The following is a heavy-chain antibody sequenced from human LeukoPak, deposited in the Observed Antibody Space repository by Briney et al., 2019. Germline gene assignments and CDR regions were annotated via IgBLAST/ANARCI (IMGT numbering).Heavy chain of an antibody. Sequence: GESLRLSCAASGFTFSTYAMSWVRQAPGKGLEWVSSISGTVSTTYYADSVKGWFTISRDNSNNTLYLQMNSLRAEDSAVYYCAKGRSTDFWGQGTLVTVSS. CDR1: GFTFSTYA. CDR2: ISGTVSTT. V-gene: IGHV3-23*01. J-gene: IGHJ4*02. CDR3: AKGRSTDF.